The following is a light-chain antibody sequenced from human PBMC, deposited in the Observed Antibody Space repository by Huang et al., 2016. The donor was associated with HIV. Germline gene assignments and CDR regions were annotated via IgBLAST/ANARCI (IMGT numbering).Light chain of an antibody. CDR3: QQYNNWPPSIT. Sequence: EIVMTQSPATLSVSPGERAPLSCRASQSITHSLAWYQQKSGQAPRLLIYGASTRATGIPARFSGSGSGTAFTLTIDSLQSEDFALYYCQQYNNWPPSITFGQGTRLEI. CDR2: GAS. CDR1: QSITHS. V-gene: IGKV3-15*01. J-gene: IGKJ5*01.